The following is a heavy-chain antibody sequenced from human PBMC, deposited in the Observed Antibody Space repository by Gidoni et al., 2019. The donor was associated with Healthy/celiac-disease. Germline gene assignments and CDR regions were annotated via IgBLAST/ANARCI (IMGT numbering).Heavy chain of an antibody. CDR1: GGSISSSSYY. Sequence: QLQLQESGPGLVKPSETLSLTCTLSGGSISSSSYYWGWIRQHQGKGLEWIGSIYYSGSTYYNPSLKSRVTISVDTSKNQFSLKLSSVTAADTAVYYCARYSSGWETFDYWGQGTLVTVYS. CDR2: IYYSGST. J-gene: IGHJ4*02. V-gene: IGHV4-39*01. CDR3: ARYSSGWETFDY. D-gene: IGHD6-19*01.